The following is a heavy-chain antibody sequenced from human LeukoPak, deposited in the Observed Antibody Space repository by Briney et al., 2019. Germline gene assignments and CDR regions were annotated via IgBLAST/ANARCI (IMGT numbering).Heavy chain of an antibody. J-gene: IGHJ4*02. Sequence: SETLSLACTVSGGSISSYYWSWIRQPPGKGLEWIGYIYYSGSTNYNPSLKSRVTISVDTSKNQFSLKLSSVTAADTAVYYCARVGVVLDYWGQGTLVTVSS. CDR2: IYYSGST. D-gene: IGHD3-3*01. V-gene: IGHV4-59*12. CDR1: GGSISSYY. CDR3: ARVGVVLDY.